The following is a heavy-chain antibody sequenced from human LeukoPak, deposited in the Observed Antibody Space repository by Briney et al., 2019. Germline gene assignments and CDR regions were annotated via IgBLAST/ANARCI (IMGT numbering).Heavy chain of an antibody. D-gene: IGHD6-19*01. V-gene: IGHV3-21*01. Sequence: GGSLRLSCAASGFTFSRYTMNWVRQAPGKGLEWVSTISDTSTYIYYADSVKGRFTISRVNAKNSLYLQMNSLRAEDTAVYYCARDPDRYSSGWYFDPWGQGTLVTVSS. CDR1: GFTFSRYT. J-gene: IGHJ5*02. CDR2: ISDTSTYI. CDR3: ARDPDRYSSGWYFDP.